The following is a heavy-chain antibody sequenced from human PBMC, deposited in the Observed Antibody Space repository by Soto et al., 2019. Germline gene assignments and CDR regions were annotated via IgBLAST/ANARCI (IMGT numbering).Heavy chain of an antibody. D-gene: IGHD5-18*01. V-gene: IGHV3-48*02. Sequence: GGSLRLSCAASGFTFSSYSMNWFRQAPGKGLEWVSYISSSSSTIYYEASVKGRFTISRDNAKNSLYLQMNSLRDEDTAVYYCASSRGYSYGPEFDYWGQGTLVTVSS. CDR3: ASSRGYSYGPEFDY. CDR2: ISSSSSTI. J-gene: IGHJ4*02. CDR1: GFTFSSYS.